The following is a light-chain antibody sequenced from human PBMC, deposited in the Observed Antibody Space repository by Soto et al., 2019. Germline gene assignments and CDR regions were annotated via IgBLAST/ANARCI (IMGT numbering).Light chain of an antibody. CDR1: QNVYEY. CDR3: QQRAKWVT. CDR2: DAS. Sequence: EIELTQSPATLSLSPWERATLSCRASQNVYEYVAWYQQKPGQAPRLLIYDASNRATGIPARFSGSGSGTDFNLTISSLEPEDFAVYYCQQRAKWVTFGRGTKVDIK. J-gene: IGKJ4*01. V-gene: IGKV3-11*01.